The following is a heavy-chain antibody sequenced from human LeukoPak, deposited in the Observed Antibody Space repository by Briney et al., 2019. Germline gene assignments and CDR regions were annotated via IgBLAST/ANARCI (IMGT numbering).Heavy chain of an antibody. V-gene: IGHV4-4*07. CDR3: ASLSSGAAFDV. D-gene: IGHD3-22*01. Sequence: PSETLSLTCTVSGAYINNYYWTWIRQPAAQGLEWIGRLHATESAIYNPSLKGRVTMSLDTSKDQLSLTLTSVTAADSAVHYCASLSSGAAFDVWGQGAVVTVSS. CDR2: LHATESA. J-gene: IGHJ3*01. CDR1: GAYINNYY.